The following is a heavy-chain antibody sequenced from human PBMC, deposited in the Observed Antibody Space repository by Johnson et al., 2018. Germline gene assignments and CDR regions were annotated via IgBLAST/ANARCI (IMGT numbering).Heavy chain of an antibody. Sequence: QVQLVESGAEVKTPGASXNVSCKASGYTFTTYYMHWVRQAPGPGLEWMGIINPSGGSTTYAQKFQGRVTMTRDTPTSTVYMELSSLRSEDTAVYYCARGVTGFAFDIWGQGTMVTVSS. CDR3: ARGVTGFAFDI. CDR1: GYTFTTYY. CDR2: INPSGGST. J-gene: IGHJ3*02. V-gene: IGHV1-46*01. D-gene: IGHD4-11*01.